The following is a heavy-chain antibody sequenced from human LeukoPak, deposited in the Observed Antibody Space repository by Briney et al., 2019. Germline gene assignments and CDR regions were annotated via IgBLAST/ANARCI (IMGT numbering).Heavy chain of an antibody. CDR1: GASFSGYY. J-gene: IGHJ4*02. Sequence: SETLSLTCAVYGASFSGYYWSWIRQPPGKGLEWIGEIHHSGSTKYNPSLKSRVTISVDTSKNQFSLKLSSVTAADTAVYYCARALRGIAARLYPYWGQGTLVTVSS. CDR3: ARALRGIAARLYPY. V-gene: IGHV4-34*01. CDR2: IHHSGST. D-gene: IGHD6-6*01.